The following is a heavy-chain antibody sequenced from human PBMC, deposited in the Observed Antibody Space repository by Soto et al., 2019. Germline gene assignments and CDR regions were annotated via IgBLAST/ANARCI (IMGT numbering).Heavy chain of an antibody. CDR2: ISSSGSTI. CDR1: GFTFSDYY. D-gene: IGHD3-22*01. V-gene: IGHV3-11*01. J-gene: IGHJ4*02. Sequence: QVQLVESGGDLVTPGGSLRLSCAASGFTFSDYYMSWIRQAPGKGLEWVSYISSSGSTIYHADSVKGRFTISRDNAKNSLYLQMNSLRAEDTAVYYCARDWYDSSGYFYFDHWGQGTLVTVSS. CDR3: ARDWYDSSGYFYFDH.